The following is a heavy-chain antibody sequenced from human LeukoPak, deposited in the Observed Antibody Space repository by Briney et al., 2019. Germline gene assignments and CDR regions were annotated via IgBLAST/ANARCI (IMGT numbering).Heavy chain of an antibody. CDR3: ANSRTRAVAGSLYYFDY. Sequence: GGSLRLSCAVSGFTFSSYWMSWVRQAPGKGLEWVANIKQDGSEKYYVDSVKGRFTISRDNVRNSLYLQMNSLRTEDTAVYYCANSRTRAVAGSLYYFDYWGQGTLVTVSS. CDR1: GFTFSSYW. D-gene: IGHD6-19*01. J-gene: IGHJ4*02. CDR2: IKQDGSEK. V-gene: IGHV3-7*03.